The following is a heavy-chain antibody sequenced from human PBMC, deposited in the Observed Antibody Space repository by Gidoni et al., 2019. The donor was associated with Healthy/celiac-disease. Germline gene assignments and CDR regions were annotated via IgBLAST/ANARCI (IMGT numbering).Heavy chain of an antibody. CDR1: GFTFSSYS. V-gene: IGHV3-21*01. J-gene: IGHJ4*02. CDR2: ISSSSSYI. CDR3: ARDSVAYSSSWYYVY. Sequence: EVQLVESGGGLVKPGGSLRLSCAASGFTFSSYSMNWVRQAPGKGLEWVSSISSSSSYIYYADSVKGRFTISRDNAKNSLYLQMNSLRAEDTAVYYCARDSVAYSSSWYYVYWGQGTLVTVSS. D-gene: IGHD6-13*01.